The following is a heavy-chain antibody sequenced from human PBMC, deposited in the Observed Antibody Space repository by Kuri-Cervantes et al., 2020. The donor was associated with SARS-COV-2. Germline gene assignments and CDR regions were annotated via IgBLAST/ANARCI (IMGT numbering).Heavy chain of an antibody. CDR1: GWSFSGYY. Sequence: ESLKIFCAVYGWSFSGYYWSWIRQPPGKGLEWSGEINHSGSTNYNPSLKSRVTISVDTSKNQFSLKLSSVTAADTAVYYCARVKSVVTPDIDYWGQGTLVTVSS. CDR2: INHSGST. D-gene: IGHD4-23*01. V-gene: IGHV4-34*01. J-gene: IGHJ4*02. CDR3: ARVKSVVTPDIDY.